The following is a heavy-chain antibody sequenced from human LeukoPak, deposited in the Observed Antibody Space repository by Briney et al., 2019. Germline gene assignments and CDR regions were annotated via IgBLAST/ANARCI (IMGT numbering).Heavy chain of an antibody. J-gene: IGHJ1*01. CDR3: ASVHH. CDR2: INSDGSST. V-gene: IGHV3-74*01. Sequence: GGSLRLSCVASDFSFSTYWMYWVRQAPGKGLVWVSRINSDGSSTRYADSVKGRFTISRDNARNTLHLQMDSLRAEDTAVYYCASVHHWGQGTLVTVSS. CDR1: DFSFSTYW.